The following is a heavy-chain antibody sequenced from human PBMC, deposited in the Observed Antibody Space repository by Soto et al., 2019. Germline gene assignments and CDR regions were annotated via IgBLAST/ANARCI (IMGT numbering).Heavy chain of an antibody. CDR3: ARGAMITFGGVIGPWDY. D-gene: IGHD3-16*02. CDR1: GGSISSGGYY. Sequence: QVQLQESGPGLVKPSQTLSLTCTVSGGSISSGGYYWSWIRQHPGKGLEWIGYIYYSGGTYYNPPLKSRVTISVCTSKNQFSLKLSSVTAADTAVYYCARGAMITFGGVIGPWDYWGHGTLVTVSS. CDR2: IYYSGGT. V-gene: IGHV4-31*03. J-gene: IGHJ4*01.